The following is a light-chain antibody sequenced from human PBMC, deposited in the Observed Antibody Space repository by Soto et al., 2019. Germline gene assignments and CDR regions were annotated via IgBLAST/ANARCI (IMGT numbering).Light chain of an antibody. CDR3: QQRSNWPPT. V-gene: IGKV3-11*01. CDR2: DAS. J-gene: IGKJ1*01. CDR1: QSIGLA. Sequence: VLTQSPATLSLSPGERATLSCRASQSIGLAIAWYQHKPGQAPRLLIFDASQRATGIPARFSGSGSGTDFTLTITSLEPEDFAVYYCQQRSNWPPTFGQGTKVDIK.